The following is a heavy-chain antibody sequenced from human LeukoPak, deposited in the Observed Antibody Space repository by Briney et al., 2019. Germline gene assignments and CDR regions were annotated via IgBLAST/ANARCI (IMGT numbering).Heavy chain of an antibody. Sequence: GGSLRLSCAASGFTFSSYAMHWVRQAPGKGLEWVAVISCDGSNKYYADSVKGRFTISRDNSKDTLYLQMNSLRAEDTAVYYCARVYGDYVSFDYWGQGTLVTVSS. CDR3: ARVYGDYVSFDY. J-gene: IGHJ4*02. CDR2: ISCDGSNK. V-gene: IGHV3-30-3*01. D-gene: IGHD4-17*01. CDR1: GFTFSSYA.